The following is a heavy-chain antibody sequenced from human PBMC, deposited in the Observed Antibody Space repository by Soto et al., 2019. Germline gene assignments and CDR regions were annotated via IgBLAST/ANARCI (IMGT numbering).Heavy chain of an antibody. CDR2: INSDGSST. CDR3: RGYSYGLGYYFDY. J-gene: IGHJ4*02. V-gene: IGHV3-74*01. CDR1: GFTFSSYW. D-gene: IGHD5-18*01. Sequence: PGGSLRLSCAASGFTFSSYWMHWVRQAPGKGLVWVSRINSDGSSTSYADSVKGRFTISRDNAKNTLYLQMNSLRAEDTAVYYCRGYSYGLGYYFDYWGQGTLVTVSS.